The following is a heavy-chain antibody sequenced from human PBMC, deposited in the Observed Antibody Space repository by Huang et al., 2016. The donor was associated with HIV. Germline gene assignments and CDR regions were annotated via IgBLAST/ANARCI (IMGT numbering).Heavy chain of an antibody. D-gene: IGHD3-22*01. Sequence: SFSGYYWSWIRQSPGKGLEWIGDIGHTGNTNYNPSLRRRGTITGDASRSQFSLKVRSVTAADTAVYYCARDINYSDSSGYYSPFCFFDLWGRGALVIVSS. V-gene: IGHV4-34*01. CDR3: ARDINYSDSSGYYSPFCFFDL. CDR1: SFSGYY. CDR2: IGHTGNT. J-gene: IGHJ2*01.